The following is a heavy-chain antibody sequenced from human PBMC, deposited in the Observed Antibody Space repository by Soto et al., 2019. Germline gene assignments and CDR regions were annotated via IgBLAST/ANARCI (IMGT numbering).Heavy chain of an antibody. CDR2: ISYDGSNK. J-gene: IGHJ6*02. CDR1: GFTFSSYA. D-gene: IGHD4-17*01. V-gene: IGHV3-30-3*01. Sequence: GGSLRLSCAASGFTFSSYAMHWVRQAPGKGLEWVAVISYDGSNKYYADSVKGRFTISRDNSKNTLYLQMNSLRAEDTAVYYCARGPDGSPWGDYVGYYYGMDVWGQGTTVTVSS. CDR3: ARGPDGSPWGDYVGYYYGMDV.